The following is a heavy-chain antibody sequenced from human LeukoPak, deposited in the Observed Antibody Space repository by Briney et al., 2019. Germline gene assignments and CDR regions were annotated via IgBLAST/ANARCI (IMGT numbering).Heavy chain of an antibody. D-gene: IGHD1-1*01. V-gene: IGHV3-21*01. CDR3: ARATASGYAFDI. Sequence: PGGSLRLSCAASGFTFSSYSMNWVRQAPGKGLEWVSSISSSSSYIYYADSVKGRFTISRDNAKNSLYLQMNSLRAEDTAVYYCARATASGYAFDIWGQGTMVTVSS. CDR1: GFTFSSYS. CDR2: ISSSSSYI. J-gene: IGHJ3*02.